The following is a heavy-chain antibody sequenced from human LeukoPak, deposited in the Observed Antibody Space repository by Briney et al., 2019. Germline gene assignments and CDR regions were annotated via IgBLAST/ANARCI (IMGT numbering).Heavy chain of an antibody. CDR3: ARHADCSSTSCYGYGLDWFDP. Sequence: SETLSLXCTVSGGSISSSSYYWGWIRQPPGKGLEWIGSIYYSGITYYNPSLKSRVTISVDTSKNQFSLKLSSVTAADTAVYYCARHADCSSTSCYGYGLDWFDPWGQGTLVTVSS. V-gene: IGHV4-39*01. CDR2: IYYSGIT. J-gene: IGHJ5*02. CDR1: GGSISSSSYY. D-gene: IGHD2-2*01.